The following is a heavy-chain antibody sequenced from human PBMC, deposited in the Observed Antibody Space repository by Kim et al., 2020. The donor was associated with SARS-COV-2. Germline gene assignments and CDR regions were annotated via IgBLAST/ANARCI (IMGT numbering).Heavy chain of an antibody. CDR1: GYTFTSYY. D-gene: IGHD3-9*01. J-gene: IGHJ3*02. Sequence: ASVKVSCRASGYTFTSYYMHWVRQAPGQGLEWMGIINPSGGSTSYAQKFQGRVTMTRDTSTSTVYMELSSLRSEDTAVYYCARVLGPNRLYDILTGYSQRAYHDAFDIWGQGTMVTVSS. V-gene: IGHV1-46*01. CDR2: INPSGGST. CDR3: ARVLGPNRLYDILTGYSQRAYHDAFDI.